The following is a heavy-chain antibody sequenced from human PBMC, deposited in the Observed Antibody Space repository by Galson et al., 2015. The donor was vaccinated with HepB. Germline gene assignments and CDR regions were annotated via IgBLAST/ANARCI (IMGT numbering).Heavy chain of an antibody. CDR3: AGAHSIVATFGFDY. V-gene: IGHV3-48*03. D-gene: IGHD5-12*01. Sequence: SLRLSCAASGFTFSSYEMNWVRQAPGKGLEWVSYISSSGSTIYYADSVKGRFTISRDNAKNSLYLQMNSLRAEDTAVYYCAGAHSIVATFGFDYWGQGTLVTVSS. J-gene: IGHJ4*02. CDR1: GFTFSSYE. CDR2: ISSSGSTI.